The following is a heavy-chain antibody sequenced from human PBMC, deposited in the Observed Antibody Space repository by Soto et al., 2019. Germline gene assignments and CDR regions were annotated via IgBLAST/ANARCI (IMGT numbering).Heavy chain of an antibody. V-gene: IGHV3-9*01. Sequence: GGSLRLSCAASGFTFDDYAMHWVRQAPGKGLEWVSGISWNSGSIGYADSVKGRFTISRDNAKNSLYLQMNSLRAEDTALYYCAKDKAAGYGDYVRGSAFDIWGQGTMVTVSS. CDR1: GFTFDDYA. CDR3: AKDKAAGYGDYVRGSAFDI. J-gene: IGHJ3*02. CDR2: ISWNSGSI. D-gene: IGHD4-17*01.